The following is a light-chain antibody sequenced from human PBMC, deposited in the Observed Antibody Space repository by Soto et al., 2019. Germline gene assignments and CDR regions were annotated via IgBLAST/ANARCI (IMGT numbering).Light chain of an antibody. Sequence: DIQMTQSPSSLSASVGDRVTITCRASQTISNSLIWYQQKPGKAPKFLLYATSILQTGVPSRFSGSGSGTDVTLTISSLQPEDFATYYCQQNYSHPRTFGQGTRLEIK. CDR3: QQNYSHPRT. V-gene: IGKV1-39*01. CDR1: QTISNS. CDR2: ATS. J-gene: IGKJ5*01.